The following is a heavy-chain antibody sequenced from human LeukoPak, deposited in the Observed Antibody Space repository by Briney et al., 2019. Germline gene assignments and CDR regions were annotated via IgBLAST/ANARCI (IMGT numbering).Heavy chain of an antibody. J-gene: IGHJ5*02. V-gene: IGHV1-2*02. Sequence: ASVKVSCKASGYTFTGYYMHWVRQAPGQGLEWMGWINPNSGGTNYAQKFQGRVTMTRDTSISTAYVELSRLRFDDTAVYYCARVPGRDGYNWSWFDPWGQGTLVTVSS. CDR2: INPNSGGT. CDR1: GYTFTGYY. CDR3: ARVPGRDGYNWSWFDP. D-gene: IGHD5-24*01.